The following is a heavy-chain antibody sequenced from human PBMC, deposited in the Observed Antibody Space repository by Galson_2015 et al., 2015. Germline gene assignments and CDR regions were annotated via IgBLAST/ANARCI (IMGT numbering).Heavy chain of an antibody. J-gene: IGHJ6*02. CDR3: VRDAKAAGTRYYYGMDV. CDR1: GYTFTSYA. Sequence: SVKVSCKASGYTFTSYAMHWVRQAPGQRLEWMGWINAGNGNTKYSQKFQGRVTITRDTSASTAYMELSSLRSEDTAVYYCVRDAKAAGTRYYYGMDVWGQGTTVTVSS. CDR2: INAGNGNT. D-gene: IGHD6-13*01. V-gene: IGHV1-3*01.